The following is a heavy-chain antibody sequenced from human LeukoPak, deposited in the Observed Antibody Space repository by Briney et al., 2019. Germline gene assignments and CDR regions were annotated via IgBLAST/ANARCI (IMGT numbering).Heavy chain of an antibody. V-gene: IGHV4-39*07. Sequence: KASATLSLTCAVSGGSISSSSYYWGWIRQPPGKGLEWIGSIYYSENMYYNPSLKSRVTISVDTSKNQFSLTLSSVTAADTAVYYCARINRKWEPPVRANYYYYYMDVWGKGTPVTISS. CDR2: IYYSENM. CDR3: ARINRKWEPPVRANYYYYYMDV. D-gene: IGHD1-26*01. CDR1: GGSISSSSYY. J-gene: IGHJ6*03.